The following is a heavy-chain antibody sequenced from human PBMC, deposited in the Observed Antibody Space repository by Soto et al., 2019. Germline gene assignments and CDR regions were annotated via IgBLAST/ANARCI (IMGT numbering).Heavy chain of an antibody. Sequence: SETLSLTCTVSGGSISSYYWSWILQPPWKGLEWIGYIYYSGSTNYNPSLKSRVTISVDTSKNQFSLKPSSVTAADTAVYYCARHEEEWELPDWGQGTLVTVSS. CDR1: GGSISSYY. V-gene: IGHV4-59*08. J-gene: IGHJ4*02. CDR3: ARHEEEWELPD. CDR2: IYYSGST. D-gene: IGHD1-26*01.